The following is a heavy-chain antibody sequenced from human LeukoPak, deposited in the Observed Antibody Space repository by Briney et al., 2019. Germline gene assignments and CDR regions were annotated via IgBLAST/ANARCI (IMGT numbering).Heavy chain of an antibody. CDR1: GGTFSSNA. D-gene: IGHD5-12*01. CDR3: ARSFGSGYDYYYYFMDV. Sequence: SVKASCKASGGTFSSNAISWVRQAPGQGLEWMGWIIPIFGTANYAQKFQGRVTITADKSTSTAYMELSSLRSEDTAVYFCARSFGSGYDYYYYFMDVWGKGTTVTVSS. J-gene: IGHJ6*03. V-gene: IGHV1-69*06. CDR2: IIPIFGTA.